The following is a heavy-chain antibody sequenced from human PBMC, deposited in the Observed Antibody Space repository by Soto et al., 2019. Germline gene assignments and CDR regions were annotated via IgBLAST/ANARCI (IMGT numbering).Heavy chain of an antibody. Sequence: QVQLVESGGGVVQPGKSLRLSCAASGFTLSYFARHWVRQAPGKGLEWVAVTSSDGSKEYYADSVKGRFTISRDNSKNTLYLQMNSLRADDTAVFYCARAEYTSGWYFMGIDYWGQGTLVTVSS. D-gene: IGHD6-19*01. CDR3: ARAEYTSGWYFMGIDY. V-gene: IGHV3-30*04. CDR1: GFTLSYFA. J-gene: IGHJ4*02. CDR2: TSSDGSKE.